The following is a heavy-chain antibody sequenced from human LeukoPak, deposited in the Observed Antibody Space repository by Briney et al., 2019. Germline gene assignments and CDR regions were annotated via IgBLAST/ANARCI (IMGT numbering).Heavy chain of an antibody. CDR1: GGSFSGYY. V-gene: IGHV4-34*01. Sequence: SETLSLTCAVYGGSFSGYYWSWIRQPPGKGLEWIGEINHSGSTNYNPSLKSRVTISVDTSKNQFSLKLSSVTAADTAVYYCARVGSRDYVWGSYRRQGNIQKWGQGTLVTVSS. CDR3: ARVGSRDYVWGSYRRQGNIQK. CDR2: INHSGST. D-gene: IGHD3-16*02. J-gene: IGHJ4*02.